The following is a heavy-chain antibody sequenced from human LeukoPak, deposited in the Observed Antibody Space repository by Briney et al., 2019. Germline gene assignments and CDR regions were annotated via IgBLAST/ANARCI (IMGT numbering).Heavy chain of an antibody. CDR3: VRDSAVAAADYYFDY. Sequence: PGGSLRLSCAASTFTFRSYPMHWVRQAPGKGLEWEAVISTDGSDKHYRDSVKGRFTISRDNSKNTLYLQMNSLRAEDTAVYYCVRDSAVAAADYYFDYWGQGTLVTVSP. J-gene: IGHJ4*02. D-gene: IGHD2-15*01. CDR2: ISTDGSDK. CDR1: TFTFRSYP. V-gene: IGHV3-30-3*01.